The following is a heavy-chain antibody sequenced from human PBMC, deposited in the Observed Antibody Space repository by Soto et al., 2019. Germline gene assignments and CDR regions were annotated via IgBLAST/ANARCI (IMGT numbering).Heavy chain of an antibody. V-gene: IGHV4-30-2*01. J-gene: IGHJ6*02. CDR2: IYHSGST. CDR3: ARAAVAAAGAERYYYYYGMDV. D-gene: IGHD6-13*01. CDR1: GGSISSGGYS. Sequence: SETLSLTCAVSGGSISSGGYSWSWIRRPPGKGLEWIGYIYHSGSTYYNPSLKSRVTISVDRSKNQFSLKLSSVTAADTAVYYCARAAVAAAGAERYYYYYGMDVWGQGTTVTVSS.